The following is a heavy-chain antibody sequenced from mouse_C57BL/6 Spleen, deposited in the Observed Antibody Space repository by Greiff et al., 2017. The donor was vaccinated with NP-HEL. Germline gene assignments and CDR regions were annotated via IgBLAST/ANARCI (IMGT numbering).Heavy chain of an antibody. CDR1: GYTFTDYN. D-gene: IGHD6-1*01. V-gene: IGHV1-22*01. CDR3: ALYYYAMDY. CDR2: INPNNGGT. Sequence: EVKLQESGPELVKPGASVKMSCKASGYTFTDYNMHWVKQSHGKSLEWIGYINPNNGGTSYNQKFKGKATLTVNKSSSTAYMELRSLTSEDSAVYYCALYYYAMDYWGQGTSVTVSS. J-gene: IGHJ4*01.